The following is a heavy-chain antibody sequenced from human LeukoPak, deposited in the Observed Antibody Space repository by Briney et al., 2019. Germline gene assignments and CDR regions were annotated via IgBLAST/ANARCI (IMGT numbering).Heavy chain of an antibody. D-gene: IGHD1-26*01. Sequence: GGSLRLSCAASGFTFSSYSMNWVRQAPGKGLEWVSYISSSSSTIYYADSVKGRFTISRDNAKNSLYLQMNSLRAEDTAVYYCAREMRGWELKYHWFDPWGQGTLVTVSS. V-gene: IGHV3-48*04. CDR3: AREMRGWELKYHWFDP. CDR2: ISSSSSTI. J-gene: IGHJ5*02. CDR1: GFTFSSYS.